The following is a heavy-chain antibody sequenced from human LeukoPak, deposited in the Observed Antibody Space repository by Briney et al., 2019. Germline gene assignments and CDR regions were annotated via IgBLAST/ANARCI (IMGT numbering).Heavy chain of an antibody. CDR1: GYTFTGYY. CDR2: INPNSGGT. D-gene: IGHD1-7*01. Sequence: ASVKVSCKASGYTFTGYYMHWVRQAPGQGLEWMGWINPNSGGTNYAQKFQGRVTMTRDTSISTVYMELSRLRYDDTAVYYCARVIMRELQLFDFWGQGTLVTVSS. J-gene: IGHJ4*02. CDR3: ARVIMRELQLFDF. V-gene: IGHV1-2*02.